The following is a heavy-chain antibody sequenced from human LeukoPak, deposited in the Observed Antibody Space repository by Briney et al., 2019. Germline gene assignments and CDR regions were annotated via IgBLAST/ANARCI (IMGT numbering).Heavy chain of an antibody. V-gene: IGHV1-69*01. CDR2: IIPIFGTA. CDR3: ARSGIAAAGIFDY. J-gene: IGHJ4*02. CDR1: GGTFSSYA. D-gene: IGHD6-13*01. Sequence: SVKVSCKASGGTFSSYAISWVRQAPGQGLEWMGGIIPIFGTANYAQKFQGRVTITADESTSIAYMELSSLRSEDTAVYYCARSGIAAAGIFDYWGQGTLVTVSS.